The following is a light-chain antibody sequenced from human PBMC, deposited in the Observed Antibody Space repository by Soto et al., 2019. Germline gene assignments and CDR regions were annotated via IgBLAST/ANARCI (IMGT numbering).Light chain of an antibody. Sequence: QSALTQPASVSGSPGQSITICCTGTSSDVGAYHYVSWYQHHPGRAPKLIIFEVSHRPSGVSDRFSGSKSGNTASLTISGLQTEDEADYYCTSYTRTRNLLFGGGTKLTVL. J-gene: IGLJ2*01. V-gene: IGLV2-14*01. CDR2: EVS. CDR3: TSYTRTRNLL. CDR1: SSDVGAYHY.